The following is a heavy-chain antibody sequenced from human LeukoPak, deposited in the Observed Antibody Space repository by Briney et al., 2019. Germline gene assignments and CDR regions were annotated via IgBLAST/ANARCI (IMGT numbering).Heavy chain of an antibody. D-gene: IGHD3-10*01. CDR2: TSSDLNVK. CDR3: AREGYYGSGSPPSLYFDY. Sequence: GGSLRLPCAASGFTFRNYVIHWVRQAPGKGLEWVAVTSSDLNVKLYADSVKGRFTISRDNSRSTLYLQMNSLRPEDTAIYYCAREGYYGSGSPPSLYFDYWGQGTLVTVSS. V-gene: IGHV3-30-3*01. J-gene: IGHJ4*02. CDR1: GFTFRNYV.